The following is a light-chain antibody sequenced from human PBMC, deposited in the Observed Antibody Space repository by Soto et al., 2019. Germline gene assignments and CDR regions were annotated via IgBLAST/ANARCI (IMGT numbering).Light chain of an antibody. CDR1: QSVSSY. CDR2: DAS. CDR3: QQRSNWHPFT. Sequence: EIVLTQSPATLSLSPGERATLSCRASQSVSSYLAWYQQKPGQSPRLLIYDASNRATGIPARFSGSGSGTDFTHTISSLEPEDFAVYYCQQRSNWHPFTFGPGTKVYIK. J-gene: IGKJ3*01. V-gene: IGKV3-11*01.